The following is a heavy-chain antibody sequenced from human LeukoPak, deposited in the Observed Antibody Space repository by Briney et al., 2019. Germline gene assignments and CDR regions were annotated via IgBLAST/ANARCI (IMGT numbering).Heavy chain of an antibody. CDR3: AKGDRITMIVVVIDY. CDR2: ISGSGGST. Sequence: QPGGSLRLSCVASGFTFRTNWMNWVRQAPGKGLVWVSAISGSGGSTYYADSVKGRFTISRDNSKNTLYLQMNSLRAEDTAVYYCAKGDRITMIVVVIDYWGQGTLVTVSS. J-gene: IGHJ4*02. D-gene: IGHD3-22*01. V-gene: IGHV3-23*01. CDR1: GFTFRTNW.